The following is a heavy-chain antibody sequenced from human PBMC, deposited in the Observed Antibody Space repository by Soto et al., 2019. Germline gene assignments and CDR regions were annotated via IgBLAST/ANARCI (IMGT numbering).Heavy chain of an antibody. CDR1: GGSISSGDYY. CDR2: IYYSGST. CDR3: ARVLKNYDILTGYPPHAFEI. V-gene: IGHV4-30-4*01. J-gene: IGHJ3*02. D-gene: IGHD3-9*01. Sequence: TSETLSLTCTVSGGSISSGDYYWSWIRQPPGKGLEWIGYIYYSGSTYYNPSLKSRVTISVDTSKNQFSLKLSSVTAADTAVYYCARVLKNYDILTGYPPHAFEIWGQGAMVTVSS.